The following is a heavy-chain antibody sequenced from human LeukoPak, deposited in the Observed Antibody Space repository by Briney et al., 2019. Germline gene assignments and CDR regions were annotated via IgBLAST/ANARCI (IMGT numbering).Heavy chain of an antibody. D-gene: IGHD6-19*01. Sequence: TGGSLRLSCSASGFTFSSYAMHWVRQAPGKGLEYVSAISSNGGSTYYADSVKGRFTISRDNSKNTLYLQMSSLRAEDTAVYYCVKDGYSSGWYVGYFDYWGQGTLVTVSS. J-gene: IGHJ4*02. CDR1: GFTFSSYA. CDR3: VKDGYSSGWYVGYFDY. CDR2: ISSNGGST. V-gene: IGHV3-64D*09.